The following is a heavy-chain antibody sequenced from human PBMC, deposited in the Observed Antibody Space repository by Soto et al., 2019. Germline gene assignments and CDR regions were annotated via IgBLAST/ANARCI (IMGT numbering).Heavy chain of an antibody. D-gene: IGHD2-15*01. Sequence: QVRLVQSGAEVKKPGASVRVSCKASGYTFTNYGISGVRQAPRQGIEWMGWISAYNGNTDYAQKLQGRVTMTTDTSTRKAYMERRSLRSDDKAVYYCARGGVGYCSVVSCPNNWFDAWGQVTLVTVSS. CDR3: ARGGVGYCSVVSCPNNWFDA. CDR1: GYTFTNYG. CDR2: ISAYNGNT. V-gene: IGHV1-18*01. J-gene: IGHJ5*02.